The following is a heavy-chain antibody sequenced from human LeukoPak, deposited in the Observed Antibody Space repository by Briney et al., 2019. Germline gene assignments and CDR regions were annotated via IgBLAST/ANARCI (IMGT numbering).Heavy chain of an antibody. J-gene: IGHJ4*02. CDR1: GGSISSYY. CDR2: IYYSGST. V-gene: IGHV4-59*01. D-gene: IGHD5-12*01. Sequence: SETLSLTCTVSGGSISSYYWSWIRQPPGKGLEWIGYIYYSGSTNYNPSLKSRVTISVDTSKNQFSLKLSSVTAADTAVYYCARREIYSGYKDYWGQGTLVTVSS. CDR3: ARREIYSGYKDY.